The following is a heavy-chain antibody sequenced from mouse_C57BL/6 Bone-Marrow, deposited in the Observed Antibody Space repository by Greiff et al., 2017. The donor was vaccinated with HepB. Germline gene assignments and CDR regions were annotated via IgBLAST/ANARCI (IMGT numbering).Heavy chain of an antibody. CDR2: IYPGGGYT. J-gene: IGHJ4*01. Sequence: QVQLQQSGAELVRPGTSVKMSCKASGYTFTNYWIGWAKQRPGHGLEWIGDIYPGGGYTNYNEKFKGKATLTADKSSSTAYRQFSSLTSEDSAIYYCARWGSTYDYAMDNGGQGTPAPVSS. V-gene: IGHV1-63*01. D-gene: IGHD5-1*01. CDR1: GYTFTNYW. CDR3: ARWGSTYDYAMDN.